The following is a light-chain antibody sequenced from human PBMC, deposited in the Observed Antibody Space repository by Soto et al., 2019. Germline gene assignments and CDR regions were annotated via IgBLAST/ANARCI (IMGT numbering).Light chain of an antibody. CDR1: QSVSSN. CDR3: QQYNNWREP. V-gene: IGKV3-15*01. CDR2: GAS. Sequence: EIVMTQSPATLSVSPGERATLSCRASQSVSSNLAWYQQKPGQAPRLLIYGASTRATGIPARFSGSGSGTEFTLTISSLQSEDFAVYYCQQYNNWREPFGPGTKVDIK. J-gene: IGKJ3*01.